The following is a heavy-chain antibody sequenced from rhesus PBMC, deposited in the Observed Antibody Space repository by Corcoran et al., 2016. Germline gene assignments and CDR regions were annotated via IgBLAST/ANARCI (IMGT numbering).Heavy chain of an antibody. CDR2: ISNGGGST. CDR1: GFTFSSYG. J-gene: IGHJ4*01. Sequence: EVQLVESGGGLVQPGGSLRLSCAASGFTFSSYGMSWVRQAPGKGLEWVSYISNGGGSTYYADSVKGRFTISRDNSKNTLSLQMNILRAEDTAVYYCAKVGDWGDYYVDYWGQGVLLTVSS. D-gene: IGHD3-34*01. CDR3: AKVGDWGDYYVDY. V-gene: IGHV3S5*01.